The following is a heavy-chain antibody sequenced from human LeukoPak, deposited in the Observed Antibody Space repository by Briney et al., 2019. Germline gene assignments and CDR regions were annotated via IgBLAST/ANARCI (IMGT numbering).Heavy chain of an antibody. CDR2: IYTSGST. D-gene: IGHD2-2*01. Sequence: PSETLSLTCTVSGGSISSYYWSWIRQPAGKGLEWIGRIYTSGSTNYDPSLKSRVTMSVDTSKNQFSLKLSSVTAADTVVYYCARFCSSTSCYWGDAFDIWGQGTMVTVSS. CDR1: GGSISSYY. J-gene: IGHJ3*02. CDR3: ARFCSSTSCYWGDAFDI. V-gene: IGHV4-4*07.